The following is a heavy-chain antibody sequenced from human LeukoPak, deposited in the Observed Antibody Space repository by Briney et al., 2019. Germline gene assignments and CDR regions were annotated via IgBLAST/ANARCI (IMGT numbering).Heavy chain of an antibody. D-gene: IGHD3-10*01. V-gene: IGHV1-69*01. CDR2: IIPIFGTA. CDR1: GGTFSSYA. J-gene: IGHJ4*02. Sequence: ASVKVSCKASGGTFSSYAISWVRQAPGQGLEWMGGIIPIFGTANYAQKFQGRVTITADESTSTAYMELSSLRSEDTAVYYCAGGLWFGELFYYYFDYWGQGTLVTVSS. CDR3: AGGLWFGELFYYYFDY.